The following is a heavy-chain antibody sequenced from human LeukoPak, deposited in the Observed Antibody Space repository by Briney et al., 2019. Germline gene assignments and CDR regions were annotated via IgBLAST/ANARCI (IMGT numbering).Heavy chain of an antibody. CDR2: IYHSGST. V-gene: IGHV4-38-2*02. Sequence: TPSETLSLTCTVSGYSISSGYYWGWIRQPPGKGLEWIGSIYHSGSTYYNPSLKSRVTISVDTSKNQFSLKLSSVTAADTAVYYCASATEWWLGDYWGQGTLVTVSS. D-gene: IGHD2-15*01. CDR1: GYSISSGYY. CDR3: ASATEWWLGDY. J-gene: IGHJ4*02.